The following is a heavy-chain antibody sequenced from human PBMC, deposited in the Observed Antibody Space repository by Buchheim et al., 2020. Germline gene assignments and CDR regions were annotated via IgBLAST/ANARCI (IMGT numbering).Heavy chain of an antibody. CDR3: AKAGGYDRNAFGLGSPAY. D-gene: IGHD3-16*01. V-gene: IGHV3-30-3*01. J-gene: IGHJ4*02. CDR2: ISYDGSNK. CDR1: GFTFSSYA. Sequence: QVQLVESGGGVVQPGRSLRLSCAASGFTFSSYAMHWVRQAPGKGLEWVAVISYDGSNKYYAYSVKGRFTISRDNSKNTLYLQMNSLRAEDTAVYYCAKAGGYDRNAFGLGSPAYWGQGTL.